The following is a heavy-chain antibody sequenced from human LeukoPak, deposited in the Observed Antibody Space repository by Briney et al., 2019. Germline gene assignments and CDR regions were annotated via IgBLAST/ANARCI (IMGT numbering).Heavy chain of an antibody. CDR3: AYNFDSSGYYSPAPYDY. CDR2: ISGSGGST. CDR1: GFTFSSYG. J-gene: IGHJ4*02. D-gene: IGHD3-22*01. V-gene: IGHV3-23*01. Sequence: PGGSLRLSCAASGFTFSSYGMSWVRQAPGKGLEWVSAISGSGGSTYYADSVKGRFTISRDNSKNTLYLQMNSLRAEDTAVYYCAYNFDSSGYYSPAPYDYWGQGTLVTVSS.